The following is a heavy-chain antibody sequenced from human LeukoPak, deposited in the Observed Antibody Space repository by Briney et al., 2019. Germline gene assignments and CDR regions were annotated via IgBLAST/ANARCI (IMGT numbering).Heavy chain of an antibody. CDR3: VRQPISVSDFDC. D-gene: IGHD5/OR15-5a*01. Sequence: PSETLSLTCTVSGGSVSSQYWSWIRLPPGKGLEWIGYISHSGNTRYSPSLESRVTISLDTSKNQFSLTVNSVTAADTAVYYCVRQPISVSDFDCWGQGTLVSVSP. CDR2: ISHSGNT. V-gene: IGHV4-59*08. CDR1: GGSVSSQY. J-gene: IGHJ4*02.